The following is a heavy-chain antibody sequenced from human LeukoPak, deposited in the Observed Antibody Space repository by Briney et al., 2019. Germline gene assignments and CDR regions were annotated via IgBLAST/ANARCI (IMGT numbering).Heavy chain of an antibody. Sequence: ASVKVSCKASGFTFTSSAVQGVRQARGQRLEGIGWIVVGSGNTNYAQKFQERVTITRDMSTSTAYMELSSVRSEDTAVYYCAADGSDYCSSTSCRPTAVAGWGQGTLVTVSS. V-gene: IGHV1-58*01. CDR2: IVVGSGNT. CDR1: GFTFTSSA. CDR3: AADGSDYCSSTSCRPTAVAG. J-gene: IGHJ4*02. D-gene: IGHD2-2*01.